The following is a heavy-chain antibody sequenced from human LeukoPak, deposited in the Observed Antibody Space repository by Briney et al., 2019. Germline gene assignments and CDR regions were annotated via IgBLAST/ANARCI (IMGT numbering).Heavy chain of an antibody. CDR1: GGSISSSSYY. CDR3: ARDLPDSSGYPDY. Sequence: SETLSLTCTVSGGSISSSSYYWGWIRQPPGKGLEWIGSIYYSGSTYYNPSLKSRVTISVDTSKNQFSLKLSSVTAADTAVYYCARDLPDSSGYPDYWGQGTLVTVSS. J-gene: IGHJ4*02. D-gene: IGHD3-22*01. CDR2: IYYSGST. V-gene: IGHV4-39*07.